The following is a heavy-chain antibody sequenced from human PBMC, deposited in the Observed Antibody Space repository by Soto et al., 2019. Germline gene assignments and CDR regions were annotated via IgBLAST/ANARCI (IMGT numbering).Heavy chain of an antibody. J-gene: IGHJ4*02. Sequence: QVQLVQSGTEVKKPGASVKVSCKTSEYSFGDYYLQWVRQAAEQGLEWMGWINLNDGGTNSPRKFEGRLTMTLDKSIATVYMDLSRLRSDDTAVYFYVLDAPSSQSIFDLWGPGPLATVSS. CDR2: INLNDGGT. CDR1: EYSFGDYY. CDR3: VLDAPSSQSIFDL. V-gene: IGHV1-2*02. D-gene: IGHD2-2*01.